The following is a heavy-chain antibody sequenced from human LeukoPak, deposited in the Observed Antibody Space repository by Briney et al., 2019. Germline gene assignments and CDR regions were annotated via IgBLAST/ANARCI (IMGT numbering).Heavy chain of an antibody. V-gene: IGHV3-21*01. J-gene: IGHJ6*04. CDR3: AGDGQTSYYYGSGSLMDV. Sequence: GGSLRLSCAASGFTFSSYSMNWVRQAPGKGLEWVSSISSSSSYIYYADSVKGRFTISRDNAKNSLYLQMNSLRAEDTAVYYCAGDGQTSYYYGSGSLMDVWGKGTTVTVSS. CDR2: ISSSSSYI. CDR1: GFTFSSYS. D-gene: IGHD3-10*01.